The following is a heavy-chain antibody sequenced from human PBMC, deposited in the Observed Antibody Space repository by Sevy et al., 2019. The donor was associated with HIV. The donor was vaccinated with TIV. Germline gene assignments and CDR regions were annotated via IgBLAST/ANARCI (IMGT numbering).Heavy chain of an antibody. J-gene: IGHJ4*02. CDR1: GFSFTAYA. CDR3: AKAGDLGPFDF. Sequence: GGSLRLSCAASGFSFTAYAIHWVRQAPGKGLEWLAVITNDGTNKFYADSVKGRFTVSRDNSRNPLSLQMDSLSTEDTAIYYCAKAGDLGPFDFWGLGTRVTVSS. CDR2: ITNDGTNK. V-gene: IGHV3-30*18. D-gene: IGHD3-16*01.